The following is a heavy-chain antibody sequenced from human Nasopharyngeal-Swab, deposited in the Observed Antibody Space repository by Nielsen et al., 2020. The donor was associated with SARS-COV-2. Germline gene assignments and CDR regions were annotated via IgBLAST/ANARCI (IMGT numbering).Heavy chain of an antibody. CDR2: IYSGGST. CDR3: ARGCYDSIR. D-gene: IGHD3-22*01. J-gene: IGHJ4*02. CDR1: GFTVSSNY. V-gene: IGHV3-66*01. Sequence: GESLKISCAASGFTVSSNYMSWVSQAPGKGLEWVSVIYSGGSTYYADSVKGRFTISRDNSKNTLYLQMNSLRAEDTAVYYCARGCYDSIRWGQGTLVTVSS.